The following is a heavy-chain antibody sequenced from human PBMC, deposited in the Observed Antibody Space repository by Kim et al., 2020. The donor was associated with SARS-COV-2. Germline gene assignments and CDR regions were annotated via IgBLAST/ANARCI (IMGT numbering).Heavy chain of an antibody. CDR3: ARFRYHYDSSGYYSFAFDI. CDR2: IYNSGTT. J-gene: IGHJ3*02. Sequence: SETLSLTCTVSGASLSSYYWSWIRQPPGKGLEWIGYIYNSGTTNYNPSLKSRVTISVDTSKNQFSLKLSSVTAADTAVYYCARFRYHYDSSGYYSFAFDIWGQGTMVTVSS. D-gene: IGHD3-22*01. CDR1: GASLSSYY. V-gene: IGHV4-59*01.